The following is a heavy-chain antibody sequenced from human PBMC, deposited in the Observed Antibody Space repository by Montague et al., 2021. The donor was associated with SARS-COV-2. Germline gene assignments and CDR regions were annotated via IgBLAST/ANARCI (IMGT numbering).Heavy chain of an antibody. J-gene: IGHJ2*01. CDR1: GGSITSGGYY. V-gene: IGHV4-31*03. D-gene: IGHD3-16*01. CDR2: IYHTGST. CDR3: TRDRGRGSRGAAYIDL. Sequence: TLSLTCTVSGGSITSGGYYWTWIRQPPGRGLEWIGYIYHTGSTYYNPSLQSRLRTSVDTSKNEFSLTLTSVTAADTAIYYCTRDRGRGSRGAAYIDLWGRGTLVTVSS.